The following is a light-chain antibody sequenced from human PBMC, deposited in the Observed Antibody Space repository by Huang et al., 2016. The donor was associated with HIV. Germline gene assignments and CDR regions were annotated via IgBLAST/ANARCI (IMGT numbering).Light chain of an antibody. CDR2: GAS. Sequence: EIVMTQSPATLSVSPGERATRSCRASQSVSSNLAWYQQKPGQAPSLLIYGASTRATGIPARFSGSGSGTEFTLTISRLQSEDFAVYYCQQHNNWPLYTFGQGTKLEIK. V-gene: IGKV3-15*01. CDR3: QQHNNWPLYT. CDR1: QSVSSN. J-gene: IGKJ2*01.